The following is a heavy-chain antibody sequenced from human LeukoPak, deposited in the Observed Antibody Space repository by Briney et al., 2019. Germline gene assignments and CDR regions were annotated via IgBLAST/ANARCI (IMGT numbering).Heavy chain of an antibody. Sequence: GGSLRLSCVTSGFTFTNHWMSWVRQAPGKGLEWVANIKQDGSDKYYVDSVKGRFTISRDNAKNSLYLQMNSLRAEDTAVYYCARDKSYNWNYGSLMDYWGQGTLVTVSS. J-gene: IGHJ4*02. V-gene: IGHV3-7*01. D-gene: IGHD1-7*01. CDR2: IKQDGSDK. CDR1: GFTFTNHW. CDR3: ARDKSYNWNYGSLMDY.